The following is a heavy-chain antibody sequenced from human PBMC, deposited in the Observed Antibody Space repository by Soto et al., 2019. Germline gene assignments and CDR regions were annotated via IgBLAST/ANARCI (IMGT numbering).Heavy chain of an antibody. V-gene: IGHV3-30*14. Sequence: QVQLVESGGSVVQPGRSLRLSCEASGFTFTSYAMHWVRQAPGKGLEWVAVISYDGINEYYADSVKGRFTISRDNSNNTMFLQMSSLRVEGTAVYYCARDRLRLAALSLIGCFDYWGQGTVVTVSS. CDR1: GFTFTSYA. CDR2: ISYDGINE. D-gene: IGHD3-16*02. J-gene: IGHJ4*02. CDR3: ARDRLRLAALSLIGCFDY.